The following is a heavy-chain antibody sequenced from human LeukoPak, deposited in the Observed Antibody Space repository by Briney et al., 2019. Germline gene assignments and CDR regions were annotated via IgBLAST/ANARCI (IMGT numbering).Heavy chain of an antibody. V-gene: IGHV3-7*01. CDR2: IKQDGSVK. D-gene: IGHD5-24*01. CDR1: GLTFSNYW. CDR3: AKDGDGYTIFPYDY. Sequence: GGSLRLSCAASGLTFSNYWMSWVRQAPGKGLEWVANIKQDGSVKYYVDSVKGRFTISRDNAKNSLYLQMNSLRAEDTAVYYCAKDGDGYTIFPYDYWGQGALVTVSS. J-gene: IGHJ4*02.